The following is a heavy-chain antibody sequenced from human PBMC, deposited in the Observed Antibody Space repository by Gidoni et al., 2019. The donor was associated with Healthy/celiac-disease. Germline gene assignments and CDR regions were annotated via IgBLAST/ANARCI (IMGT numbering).Heavy chain of an antibody. CDR1: GFSLSTSGVG. Sequence: QITLKESGPTLVKPPQTLTLTCTFSGFSLSTSGVGVGWIRQPPGKALEWLALIYWDDDKRYSPSLKSRLTITKDTSKNQVVLTMTNMDPVDTATYYCAHGQMVRGVIFPFDPWGQGTLVTVSS. CDR2: IYWDDDK. V-gene: IGHV2-5*02. CDR3: AHGQMVRGVIFPFDP. D-gene: IGHD3-10*01. J-gene: IGHJ5*02.